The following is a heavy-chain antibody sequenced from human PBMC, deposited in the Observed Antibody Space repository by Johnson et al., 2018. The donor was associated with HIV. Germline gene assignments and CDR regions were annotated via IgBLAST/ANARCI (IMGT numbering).Heavy chain of an antibody. J-gene: IGHJ3*02. CDR3: ARDQYSSSWYDAFDI. D-gene: IGHD6-13*01. V-gene: IGHV3-30-3*01. CDR1: GFTFSSYA. CDR2: ISYDGSNK. Sequence: QVQLVESGGGVVQPGRSLRLSCAASGFTFSSYAMHWVRQAPGKGLEWVAVISYDGSNKYYADSVKGRFTISRENSKNTLYLQMNSLRAEDTAVYYCARDQYSSSWYDAFDIWGQGTMVTVSS.